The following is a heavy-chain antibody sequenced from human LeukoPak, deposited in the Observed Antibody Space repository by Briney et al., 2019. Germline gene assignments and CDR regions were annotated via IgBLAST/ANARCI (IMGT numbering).Heavy chain of an antibody. D-gene: IGHD1-26*01. CDR2: LYSGGRT. V-gene: IGHV3-53*05. Sequence: GGSLRLSCAASGFTVSCNYMGWVRQAPGKGLEWDSVLYSGGRTYYADSVKGRCTISRDNSKNRLYLQVNSVRAEDTAVYYCARDLGSVVSLVGYWGQGTLVTVSS. CDR1: GFTVSCNY. J-gene: IGHJ4*02. CDR3: ARDLGSVVSLVGY.